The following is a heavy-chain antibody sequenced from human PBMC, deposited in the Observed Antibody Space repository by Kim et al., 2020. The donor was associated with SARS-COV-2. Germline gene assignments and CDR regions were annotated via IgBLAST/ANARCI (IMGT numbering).Heavy chain of an antibody. Sequence: SVKVSCKASGGTFSSYAISWVRQAPGQGLEGMGGIIPIFGTANYAQKFQGRVKMTADESTSTAYMELSSLRSDDTAVYYCAGPKGEKTETYYYYYGMDVCGQGTPVTVSS. D-gene: IGHD1-26*01. CDR3: AGPKGEKTETYYYYYGMDV. J-gene: IGHJ6*02. CDR1: GGTFSSYA. CDR2: IIPIFGTA. V-gene: IGHV1-69*13.